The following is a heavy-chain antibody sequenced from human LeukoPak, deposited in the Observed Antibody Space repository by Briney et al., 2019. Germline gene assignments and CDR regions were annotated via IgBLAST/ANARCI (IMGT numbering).Heavy chain of an antibody. CDR2: ISGSGGRT. Sequence: GGSLRLSCAASGFTFSSYAMNWVRQAPGKGLEWVSGISGSGGRTYYADSVKGRFTISRDNAENSLYLQMNSLRVEDTAVYYCVREGGSDWYSGWFDPWGQGTLVTVSS. J-gene: IGHJ5*02. CDR1: GFTFSSYA. D-gene: IGHD6-19*01. CDR3: VREGGSDWYSGWFDP. V-gene: IGHV3-23*01.